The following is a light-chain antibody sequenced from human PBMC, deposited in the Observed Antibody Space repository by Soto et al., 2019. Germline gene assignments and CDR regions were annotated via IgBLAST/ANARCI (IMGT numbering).Light chain of an antibody. CDR3: QQYGSSPPTT. Sequence: IVWTQSPGTLSLSPGERATLSCRAIQSVSSSYLAWYQQKPGQAPRLLIYGASRRATGIPDRFSGSGSGTDFTLTSSRLEPEDFAVYYCQQYGSSPPTTFGQGTKVEIK. CDR2: GAS. CDR1: QSVSSSY. J-gene: IGKJ1*01. V-gene: IGKV3-20*01.